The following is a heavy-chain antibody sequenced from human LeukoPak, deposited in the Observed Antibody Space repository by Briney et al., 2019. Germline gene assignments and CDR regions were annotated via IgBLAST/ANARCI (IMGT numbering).Heavy chain of an antibody. CDR2: TRNKANSYTT. D-gene: IGHD6-25*01. V-gene: IGHV3-72*01. Sequence: PGGPLRLSCAASGCTLSDYYMDWVRQAPGKGLEWVGRTRNKANSYTTEYAASVKGRFTISRDDSQNSMYLQMSSLKAEDTAVYYCTRLSGAALDHWGQGTRVTVSS. CDR1: GCTLSDYY. J-gene: IGHJ4*02. CDR3: TRLSGAALDH.